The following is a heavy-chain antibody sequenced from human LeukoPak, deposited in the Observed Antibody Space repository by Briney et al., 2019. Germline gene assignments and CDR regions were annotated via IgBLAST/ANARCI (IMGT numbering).Heavy chain of an antibody. CDR1: GFTFNYAW. Sequence: PGGSLRLSCAASGFTFNYAWMSWVRQAPGKGLEWVGRIKSNADGGTTDYAAPVKGRFTISRDDSKNTLYLQMNSLKTEDTAVYYCTTGNPRWWGQGTLVTVSS. D-gene: IGHD2/OR15-2a*01. CDR3: TTGNPRW. V-gene: IGHV3-15*01. J-gene: IGHJ4*02. CDR2: IKSNADGGTT.